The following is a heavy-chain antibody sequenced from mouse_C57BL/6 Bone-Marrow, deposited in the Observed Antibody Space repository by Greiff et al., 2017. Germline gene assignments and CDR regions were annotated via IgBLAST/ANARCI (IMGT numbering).Heavy chain of an antibody. Sequence: LVESGPELVKPGASVKLSCKASGYTFTSYDINWVKQRPGQGLEWIGWIYPRDGSTKYNEKFKGKATLTVDTSSSTAYMELHSLTSEDSAVYFCARSGTDAWFAYWGQGTLVTVSA. CDR1: GYTFTSYD. D-gene: IGHD4-1*01. CDR3: ARSGTDAWFAY. V-gene: IGHV1-85*01. J-gene: IGHJ3*01. CDR2: IYPRDGST.